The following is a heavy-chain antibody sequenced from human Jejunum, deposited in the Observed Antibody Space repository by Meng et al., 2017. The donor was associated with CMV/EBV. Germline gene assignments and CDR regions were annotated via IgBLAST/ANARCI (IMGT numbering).Heavy chain of an antibody. CDR1: GFIFSSDS. CDR2: ISSSSTTI. V-gene: IGHV3-48*04. CDR3: ARDSGWLESFDY. J-gene: IGHJ4*02. Sequence: SGFIFSSDSMNWVRQAPGKGLEWVSHISSSSTTIHYADSVKGRFTISRDNAKNSLYLQMNSLRAEDTAVYYCARDSGWLESFDYWGQGTLVTVSS. D-gene: IGHD3-3*01.